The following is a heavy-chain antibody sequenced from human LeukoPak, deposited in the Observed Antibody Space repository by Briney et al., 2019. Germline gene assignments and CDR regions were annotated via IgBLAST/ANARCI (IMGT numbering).Heavy chain of an antibody. CDR3: ARGNYGAQRWFDP. V-gene: IGHV4-61*02. J-gene: IGHJ5*02. CDR2: IYTSGST. D-gene: IGHD4-17*01. CDR1: GGSISSGSYY. Sequence: PSETLSLTCTVSGGSISSGSYYWSWIRQPAGKGLEWIGRIYTSGSTNYNPSLKSRVTISVDTSKNQFSLKLSSVTAADTAVYYRARGNYGAQRWFDPWGQGTLVTVSS.